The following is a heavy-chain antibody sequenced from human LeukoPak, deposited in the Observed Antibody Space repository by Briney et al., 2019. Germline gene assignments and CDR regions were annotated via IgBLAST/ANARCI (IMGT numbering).Heavy chain of an antibody. Sequence: SETLSLTCTVSGGSIGSYYWSWIRQPPGKGLEWIGYIYTSGSTNYNPSLKSRVTISVDTSKNQFSLKLSSVTAADTAVYYCARHLYDFWSGHYYMDVWGKGTTVTVSS. CDR3: ARHLYDFWSGHYYMDV. CDR2: IYTSGST. D-gene: IGHD3-3*01. V-gene: IGHV4-4*09. CDR1: GGSIGSYY. J-gene: IGHJ6*03.